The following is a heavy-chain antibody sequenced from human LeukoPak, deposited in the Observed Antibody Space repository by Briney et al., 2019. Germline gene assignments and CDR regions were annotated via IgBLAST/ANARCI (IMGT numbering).Heavy chain of an antibody. CDR3: ARDRYDSSGYYYYYYMDV. D-gene: IGHD3-22*01. CDR2: ISAYNGNT. CDR1: GYTFTSYG. J-gene: IGHJ6*03. Sequence: ASVKVSCKASGYTFTSYGISWVRQAPGQGLEWMGWISAYNGNTNYAQKLQGRVTMTTDTSTSTAYMELRSLRSEDMAVYYCARDRYDSSGYYYYYYMDVWGKGTTVTVSS. V-gene: IGHV1-18*03.